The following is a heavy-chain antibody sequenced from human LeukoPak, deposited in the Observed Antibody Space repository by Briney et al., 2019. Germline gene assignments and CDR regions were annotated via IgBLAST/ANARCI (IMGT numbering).Heavy chain of an antibody. CDR3: ASPNPHDSWSGYSRGFFDI. CDR1: GYTFTSYA. D-gene: IGHD3-3*01. V-gene: IGHV1-69*13. Sequence: GASVRVSCKASGYTFTSYAMNWVRQAPGQGLEWMGGIIPIFGTANYAQKFQGRVTITADESTSTAYMELSSLRSEDTAVYYCASPNPHDSWSGYSRGFFDIWGQGTMVTVSS. J-gene: IGHJ3*02. CDR2: IIPIFGTA.